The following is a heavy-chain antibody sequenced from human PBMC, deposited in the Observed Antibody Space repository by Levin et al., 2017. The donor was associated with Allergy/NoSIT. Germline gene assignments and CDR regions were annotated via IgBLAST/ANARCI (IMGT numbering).Heavy chain of an antibody. V-gene: IGHV4-59*01. Sequence: KPSETLSLTCTVSGDSISTYYWSWIRQPPGKGLEWIGYIYYTGNTNYNPSLKSRVTISVDTSKNQLSLKLSSVTAADTAVYYCARDKNTDGFDYWGQGALVTVSS. CDR3: ARDKNTDGFDY. J-gene: IGHJ4*02. D-gene: IGHD1/OR15-1a*01. CDR1: GDSISTYY. CDR2: IYYTGNT.